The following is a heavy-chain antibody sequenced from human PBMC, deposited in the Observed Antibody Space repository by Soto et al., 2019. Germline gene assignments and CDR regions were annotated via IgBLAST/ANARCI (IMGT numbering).Heavy chain of an antibody. D-gene: IGHD2-15*01. Sequence: EVQLLESGGGLVQPGGSLRLSCEASGFAFGTSVMSWVRQAPGKGLEWVSAISGRVNRTYYADSVKGRFTISRDNAKNTLYLQMTSLRAEDTAVYYCAKDIRSSGGRSPFDLWGQGTLVTVSS. CDR1: GFAFGTSV. CDR3: AKDIRSSGGRSPFDL. V-gene: IGHV3-23*01. J-gene: IGHJ4*02. CDR2: ISGRVNRT.